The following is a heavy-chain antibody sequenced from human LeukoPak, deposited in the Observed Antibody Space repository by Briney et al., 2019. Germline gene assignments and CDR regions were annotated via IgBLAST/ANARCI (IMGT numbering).Heavy chain of an antibody. Sequence: SETLSLTCTVSGGSISSYYWGWIRQPPGKGLEWIGYIYYSGSTNYNPSLKSRVTISVDTSKNQFSLKLSSVTAADTAVYYCARDRWEAAAGQPNWFDPWGQGTLVTVSS. CDR3: ARDRWEAAAGQPNWFDP. CDR1: GGSISSYY. D-gene: IGHD6-13*01. V-gene: IGHV4-59*01. CDR2: IYYSGST. J-gene: IGHJ5*02.